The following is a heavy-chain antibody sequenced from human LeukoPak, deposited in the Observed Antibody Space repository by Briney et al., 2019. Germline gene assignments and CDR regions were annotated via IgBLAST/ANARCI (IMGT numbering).Heavy chain of an antibody. CDR3: ARYDSSGYFDY. V-gene: IGHV4-30-4*01. Sequence: PSETLSLTCTVSGGSISSGDYYWSWIRQPPGKGLEWIGYIYYSGSTYSNPSLKSRVTISVDTSKNQFSLKLSSVTAADTAVYYCARYDSSGYFDYWGQGTLVTVSS. CDR1: GGSISSGDYY. CDR2: IYYSGST. J-gene: IGHJ4*02. D-gene: IGHD3-22*01.